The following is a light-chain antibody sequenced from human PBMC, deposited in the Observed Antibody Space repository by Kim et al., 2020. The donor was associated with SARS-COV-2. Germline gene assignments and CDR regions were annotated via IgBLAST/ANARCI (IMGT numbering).Light chain of an antibody. CDR1: QSVSSY. CDR2: EAS. Sequence: APGQRATLSCRASQSVSSYLAWYQQKPGQAPRLLIYEASSRATGIPARFSGSGSGTDFTLTISSLEPEDFAVYYCQQRSNWPPLTFGGGTKVEIK. CDR3: QQRSNWPPLT. J-gene: IGKJ4*01. V-gene: IGKV3-11*01.